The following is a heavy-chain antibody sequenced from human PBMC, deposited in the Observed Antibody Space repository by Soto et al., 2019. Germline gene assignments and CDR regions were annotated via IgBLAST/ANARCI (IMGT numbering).Heavy chain of an antibody. CDR3: ARDRPAMGADY. CDR2: MYYSGRT. CDR1: GDSVTSAAKA. J-gene: IGHJ4*02. D-gene: IGHD3-16*01. V-gene: IGHV4-61*08. Sequence: QVQLQESGPGLVKPSETLSLTCNVSGDSVTSAAKAWTWVRQPPGKGLEWIAYMYYSGRTAYNPSLGGRATMFIETSKNQFSLRLYSVTAADTAVYYCARDRPAMGADYWSRGTLVTVSS.